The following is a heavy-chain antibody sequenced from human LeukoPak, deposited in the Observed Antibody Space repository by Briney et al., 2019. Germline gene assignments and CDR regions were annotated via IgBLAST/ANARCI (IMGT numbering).Heavy chain of an antibody. CDR1: GGSISSGGYY. CDR3: ARGLSQYGDYPYYYYYLDV. Sequence: SQTLSLTCTVSGGSISSGGYYWSWIRQPPGKGLGWIGYIYHSGSTYYNPSLKSRVTISVDTSKNQFSLKLSSVTAADTAVYYCARGLSQYGDYPYYYYYLDVWGKGTTVTVSS. D-gene: IGHD4-17*01. V-gene: IGHV4-30-2*02. CDR2: IYHSGST. J-gene: IGHJ6*03.